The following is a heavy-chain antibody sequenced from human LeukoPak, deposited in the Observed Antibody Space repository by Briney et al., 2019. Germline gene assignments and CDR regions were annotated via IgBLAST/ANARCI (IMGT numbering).Heavy chain of an antibody. Sequence: ASVKVSCKASGYTFTSYGISWVRQAPGQGLEWMGIINPSGGSTSYAQKFQGRVTMTRDTSTSTVYMELSSLRSEDTAVYYCARVSSSSDYFDYWGQGTLVTVSS. D-gene: IGHD6-13*01. J-gene: IGHJ4*02. V-gene: IGHV1-46*01. CDR2: INPSGGST. CDR1: GYTFTSYG. CDR3: ARVSSSSDYFDY.